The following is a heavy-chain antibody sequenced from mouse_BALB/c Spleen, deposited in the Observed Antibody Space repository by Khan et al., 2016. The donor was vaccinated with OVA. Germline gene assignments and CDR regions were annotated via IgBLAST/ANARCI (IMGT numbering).Heavy chain of an antibody. J-gene: IGHJ3*01. CDR3: ARYFGSRFAY. CDR1: AYTFSNSW. D-gene: IGHD1-1*01. V-gene: IGHV1-80*01. Sequence: QVQLKQSGAELVRPGSSVKISCKASAYTFSNSWMNWVKQRPGQGLEWIGQIFPGNENADYNGKFKGKATLTADKSSRTAYMQLTSLTSEDSAVYFCARYFGSRFAYWGQGTLVTVSA. CDR2: IFPGNENA.